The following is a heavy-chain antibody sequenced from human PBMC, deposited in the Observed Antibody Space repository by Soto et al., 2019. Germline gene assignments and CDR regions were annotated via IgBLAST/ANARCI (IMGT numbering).Heavy chain of an antibody. CDR1: GYTFTSYG. V-gene: IGHV1-18*04. CDR3: ATRSPAFDF. CDR2: ISTNKGDV. Sequence: QVQLVQSGPEVKKPGASVKVSCKTSGYTFTSYGISWVRQARGQGLEWMGWISTNKGDVKYAQKFQGRVTMTTDTSTSTGYMELSSLRSDDTAIYYCATRSPAFDFWGQGTLVTVS. J-gene: IGHJ4*02.